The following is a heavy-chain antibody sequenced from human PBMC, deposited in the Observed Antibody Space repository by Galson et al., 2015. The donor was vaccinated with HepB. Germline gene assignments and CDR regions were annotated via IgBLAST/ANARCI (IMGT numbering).Heavy chain of an antibody. CDR2: IIPILGIA. D-gene: IGHD2-2*01. J-gene: IGHJ4*02. Sequence: SVKVSCKASGGTFSSYTISWARQAPGQGLEWMGRIIPILGIANYAQKFQGRVTITADKSTSTAYMELSSLRSEDTAVYYCARAPAVYCSSTSCQKYYFDYWGQGTLVTVSS. CDR1: GGTFSSYT. CDR3: ARAPAVYCSSTSCQKYYFDY. V-gene: IGHV1-69*02.